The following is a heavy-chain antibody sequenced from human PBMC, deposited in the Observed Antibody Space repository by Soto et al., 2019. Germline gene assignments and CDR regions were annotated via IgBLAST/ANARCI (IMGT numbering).Heavy chain of an antibody. V-gene: IGHV3-13*01. CDR2: IGTAGDT. J-gene: IGHJ3*02. CDR1: GFTFSSYD. Sequence: EVQLVESGGGLVQPGGSLRLSCAASGFTFSSYDMHWVRQATGKGLEWVSAIGTAGDTYYPGSVKGRFTISRENAKNSLYLQMNSLRAGDTAVYYCARSKGGWLRHDVFDIWGQGTMVTVSS. CDR3: ARSKGGWLRHDVFDI. D-gene: IGHD5-12*01.